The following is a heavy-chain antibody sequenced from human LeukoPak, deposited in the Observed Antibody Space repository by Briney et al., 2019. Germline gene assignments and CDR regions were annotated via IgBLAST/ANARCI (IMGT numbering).Heavy chain of an antibody. Sequence: SETLSLTCTVSGGSIISGGYCWSWIRQPAGKGLEWIGRIYTSGSTNYNPSLKSRVTMSVDMSKNQFSLKLSSVTAADTAVYYCARGESDAFDIWGQGTMVTVSS. CDR3: ARGESDAFDI. V-gene: IGHV4-61*02. CDR1: GGSIISGGYC. CDR2: IYTSGST. J-gene: IGHJ3*02.